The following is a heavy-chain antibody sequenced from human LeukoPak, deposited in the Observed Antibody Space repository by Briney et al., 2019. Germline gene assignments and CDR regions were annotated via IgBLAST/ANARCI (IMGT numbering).Heavy chain of an antibody. Sequence: SETLSLTCTVSGASFSSYYWSWLRQPPGKGLEGIAYIFYNGNTKYNPSLTSRVTISVDTSKTQFSLKVTSVTAADTAVYYCARAPRDRGYCGATSCFEYMDVWGRGTTVTISS. V-gene: IGHV4-59*01. J-gene: IGHJ6*03. D-gene: IGHD2-2*01. CDR2: IFYNGNT. CDR3: ARAPRDRGYCGATSCFEYMDV. CDR1: GASFSSYY.